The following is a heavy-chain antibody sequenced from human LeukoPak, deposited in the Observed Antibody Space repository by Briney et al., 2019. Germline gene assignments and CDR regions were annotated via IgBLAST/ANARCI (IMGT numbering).Heavy chain of an antibody. CDR1: GGSISSYY. J-gene: IGHJ6*03. D-gene: IGHD4-11*01. CDR3: ARDRGFYSNYDTYYYMDV. CDR2: IYTSGST. V-gene: IGHV4-4*07. Sequence: SETLSLTCTVSGGSISSYYWGWIRQPAGKGLEWIGRIYTSGSTNYNPSLKSRVTILVDKSKNQFSLNLTSVTAADTAVYYCARDRGFYSNYDTYYYMDVWGKGTTVTVSS.